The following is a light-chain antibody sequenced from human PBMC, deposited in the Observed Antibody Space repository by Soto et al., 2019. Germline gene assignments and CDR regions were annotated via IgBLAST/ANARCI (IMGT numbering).Light chain of an antibody. CDR2: KAS. Sequence: DIQMTQSPSTLSGSVGDRVTITCRASQTISSWLAWYQQKPGKAPKLLIYKASTLKSGVPSRLSGSGSGTEFTLTISSMQPDDFATYYCQQSYSTPAFGHGTRLEIK. J-gene: IGKJ5*01. V-gene: IGKV1-5*03. CDR1: QTISSW. CDR3: QQSYSTPA.